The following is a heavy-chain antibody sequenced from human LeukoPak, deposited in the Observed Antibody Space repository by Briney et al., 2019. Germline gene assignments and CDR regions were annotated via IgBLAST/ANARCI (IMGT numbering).Heavy chain of an antibody. CDR2: IYYSGST. Sequence: PSETLSLTCTVSGGSISSYYWSWIRQPPGKGLEWIGYIYYSGSTNYNPSLKSRVTISVDTSKNQFSLKLSSVTAADTAVYYCARDFNYGSSGYYYRGGAFDIWGQGTMVTVSS. CDR1: GGSISSYY. J-gene: IGHJ3*02. CDR3: ARDFNYGSSGYYYRGGAFDI. V-gene: IGHV4-59*01. D-gene: IGHD3-22*01.